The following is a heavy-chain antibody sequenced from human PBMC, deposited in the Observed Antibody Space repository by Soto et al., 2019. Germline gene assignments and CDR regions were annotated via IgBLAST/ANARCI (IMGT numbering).Heavy chain of an antibody. V-gene: IGHV5-10-1*01. CDR2: IDPSDSYT. CDR1: GYSFTSYW. CDR3: ARRRGYSRYYYYGMDV. Sequence: GESLKISCKGSGYSFTSYWISWVRQMPGKGLEWMGRIDPSDSYTNYSPSFQGHVTISADKSISTAYLQWSSLKASDTAMYYCARRRGYSRYYYYGMDVWGQGTTVTVSS. D-gene: IGHD6-13*01. J-gene: IGHJ6*02.